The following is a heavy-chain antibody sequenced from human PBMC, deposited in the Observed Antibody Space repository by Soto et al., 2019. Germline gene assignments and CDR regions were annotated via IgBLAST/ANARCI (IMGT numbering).Heavy chain of an antibody. CDR2: IYYSGST. J-gene: IGHJ4*02. Sequence: SETLSLTCTVSGGSISSYYWSWIRQPPGKGLEWIGFIYYSGSTNYNPSLKSRVTMSVDTSKNQFSLKVSSVTAADTAVYYCARGFNTFDYWGQGTLVTVSS. CDR3: ARGFNTFDY. V-gene: IGHV4-59*01. CDR1: GGSISSYY. D-gene: IGHD3-10*01.